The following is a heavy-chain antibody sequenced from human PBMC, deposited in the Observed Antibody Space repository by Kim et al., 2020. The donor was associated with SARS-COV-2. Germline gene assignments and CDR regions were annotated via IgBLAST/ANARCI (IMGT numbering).Heavy chain of an antibody. CDR3: ATLDSSGYYKEYYFDY. J-gene: IGHJ4*02. D-gene: IGHD3-22*01. CDR2: FDPEDGET. Sequence: ASVKVSCKVSGYTLTELSMHWVRQAPGKGLEGVGGFDPEDGETIYAQKFQGRVTMTEDTSTDTAYMELSSLRSEDTAVYYCATLDSSGYYKEYYFDYWGQGTLVTVSS. V-gene: IGHV1-24*01. CDR1: GYTLTELS.